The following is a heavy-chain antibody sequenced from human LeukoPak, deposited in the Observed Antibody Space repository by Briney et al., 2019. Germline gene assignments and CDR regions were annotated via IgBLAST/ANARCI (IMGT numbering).Heavy chain of an antibody. V-gene: IGHV3-7*03. CDR3: ARDKGDYDTSGSLFVF. J-gene: IGHJ4*02. CDR1: GFTFSRYW. Sequence: GSLRLSCAASGFTFSRYWMSWVRQTPRKGLEWVANINQDGSKTYYVDSVKDRFTISRDNAKNSLYLQMNSLRAEDTVVYYCARDKGDYDTSGSLFVFGGQGTLVTVSS. D-gene: IGHD3-22*01. CDR2: INQDGSKT.